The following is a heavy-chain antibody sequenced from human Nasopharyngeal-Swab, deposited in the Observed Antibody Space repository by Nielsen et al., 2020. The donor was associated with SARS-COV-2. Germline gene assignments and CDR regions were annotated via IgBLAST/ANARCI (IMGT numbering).Heavy chain of an antibody. CDR3: VRNGGALDF. CDR1: GFTFTNHW. D-gene: IGHD1-26*01. V-gene: IGHV3-7*01. Sequence: GGSLRLSCAASGFTFTNHWMSWVRQAPGKGLEWLANINQAGSVQKYEDSVKGRFFISRDNTEKTLFLQMNSLTVGDTAVYYCVRNGGALDFWGQGTMVTVSS. CDR2: INQAGSVQ. J-gene: IGHJ4*02.